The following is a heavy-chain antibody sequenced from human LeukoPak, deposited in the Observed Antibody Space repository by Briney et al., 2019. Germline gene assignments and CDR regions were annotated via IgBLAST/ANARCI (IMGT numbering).Heavy chain of an antibody. D-gene: IGHD3-16*01. J-gene: IGHJ4*02. CDR2: ISSSGTYM. CDR1: GITFRTSS. CDR3: ARELGNADTFGNVPLGH. V-gene: IGHV3-21*01. Sequence: KSGGSLRLSCTVSGITFRTSSFNWVRQVPGKGLEWVSSISSSGTYMYYSDSVEGRFTISRDNAKNSVFLQMDSLRAEDTAVYFCARELGNADTFGNVPLGHWGQGTLVIVSS.